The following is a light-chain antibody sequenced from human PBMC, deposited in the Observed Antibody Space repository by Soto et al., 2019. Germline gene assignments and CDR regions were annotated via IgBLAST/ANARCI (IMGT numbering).Light chain of an antibody. J-gene: IGKJ1*01. CDR1: QSISSY. CDR3: QQSYSTRWT. Sequence: DIQMTQSPSSLSASVGDRVTITCRASQSISSYLNWYQQKQGKAPKLLIYAASSLQSGVPSRFSGSGSGTDFTLTSSSLQPEDFATYYCQQSYSTRWTFGQGTKVEIK. CDR2: AAS. V-gene: IGKV1-39*01.